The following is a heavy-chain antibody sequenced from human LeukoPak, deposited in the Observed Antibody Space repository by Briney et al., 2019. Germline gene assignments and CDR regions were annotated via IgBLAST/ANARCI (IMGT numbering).Heavy chain of an antibody. V-gene: IGHV4-4*07. CDR1: RASISDDY. J-gene: IGHJ4*02. CDR3: TIGGASGSLAH. CDR2: TYTSGDT. D-gene: IGHD6-13*01. Sequence: PSETLSLTCTVSRASISDDYWSWSRQPAGKALEWIGRTYTSGDTNYNPSLKSRASVSVDTSKNQFYLSLRYVTAADTAVYYCTIGGASGSLAHWGPGTLVTVSS.